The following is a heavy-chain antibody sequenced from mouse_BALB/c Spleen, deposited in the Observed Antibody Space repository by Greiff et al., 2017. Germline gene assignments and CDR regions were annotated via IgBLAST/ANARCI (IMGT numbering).Heavy chain of an antibody. Sequence: EVMLVESGAELVKPGASVKLSCTASGFNIKDTYMHWVKQRPEQGLEWIGRIDPANGNTKYDPKFQGKATITADTSSNTAYLQLSSLTSEDTAVYYCALITTATLDYWGQGTTLTVSS. CDR2: IDPANGNT. D-gene: IGHD1-2*01. J-gene: IGHJ2*01. CDR1: GFNIKDTY. CDR3: ALITTATLDY. V-gene: IGHV14-3*02.